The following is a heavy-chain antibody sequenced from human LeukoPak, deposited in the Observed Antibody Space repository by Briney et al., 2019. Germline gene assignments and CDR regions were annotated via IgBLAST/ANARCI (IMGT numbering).Heavy chain of an antibody. CDR3: ARDSAVAGTSFDY. Sequence: PGGSLRLSCAASGSTFSDYYMSWIRQAPGKGLEWVSYISSSSSYTNYADSVKGRFTISRDNAKNSLYLQMNSLRAEDTAVYYCARDSAVAGTSFDYWGQGTLVTVSS. D-gene: IGHD6-19*01. CDR2: ISSSSSYT. CDR1: GSTFSDYY. J-gene: IGHJ4*02. V-gene: IGHV3-11*05.